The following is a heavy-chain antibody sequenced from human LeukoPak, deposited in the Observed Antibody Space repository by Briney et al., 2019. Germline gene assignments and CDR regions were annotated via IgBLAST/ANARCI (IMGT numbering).Heavy chain of an antibody. D-gene: IGHD3-10*01. CDR2: IYHSGST. J-gene: IGHJ4*02. V-gene: IGHV4-31*03. CDR1: GGSISSGGYY. Sequence: SQTLSLTCTVSGGSISSGGYYWSWIRQHPGKGLEWIGYIYHSGSTYYNPSLKSRVTISVDTSKNQFSLKLSSVTAADTAVYYCASNYYGSGSYFDYWGQGTLVTVSS. CDR3: ASNYYGSGSYFDY.